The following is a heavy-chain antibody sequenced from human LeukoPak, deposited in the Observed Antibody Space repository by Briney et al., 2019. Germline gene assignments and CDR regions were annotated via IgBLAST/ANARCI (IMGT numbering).Heavy chain of an antibody. J-gene: IGHJ4*02. CDR1: GFTFSSYS. Sequence: GGSLRLSCAASGFTFSSYSMNWVRQAPGKGLEWVSSISSSSSYIYYADSVKGRFTISRDNAKNSLYLQMNSLGAEDTAVYYCARESYSVLEVDYWGQGTLVTVSS. CDR2: ISSSSSYI. D-gene: IGHD1-1*01. CDR3: ARESYSVLEVDY. V-gene: IGHV3-21*01.